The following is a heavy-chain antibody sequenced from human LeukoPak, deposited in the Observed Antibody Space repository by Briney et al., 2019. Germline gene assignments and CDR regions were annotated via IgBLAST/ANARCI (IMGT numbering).Heavy chain of an antibody. Sequence: GGSLRLSCATSGFTVSSNYMSWVRQAPGKGLEWVSIIYSGGSTYYADSVKGGFTISRDNSKNTLYLQMNSLRAEDTAVYYCARDGITMRILEYWGQGTLVTVSS. CDR2: IYSGGST. V-gene: IGHV3-66*01. CDR3: ARDGITMRILEY. D-gene: IGHD3-10*01. J-gene: IGHJ4*02. CDR1: GFTVSSNY.